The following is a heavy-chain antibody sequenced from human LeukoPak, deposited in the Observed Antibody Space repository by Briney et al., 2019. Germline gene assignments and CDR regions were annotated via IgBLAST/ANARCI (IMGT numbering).Heavy chain of an antibody. CDR3: ARRAYYDTSGYYPASGYFDL. V-gene: IGHV4-4*08. CDR2: IYSNGIT. Sequence: SETLSLTCTVSGGSIFSYYFNWIRQPPGKGLEWIGYIYSNGITNYNPSLRSRGTVSIATSKNQFSLRLRSVTAADTAIYYCARRAYYDTSGYYPASGYFDLWGRGTLVTVSS. J-gene: IGHJ2*01. CDR1: GGSIFSYY. D-gene: IGHD3-22*01.